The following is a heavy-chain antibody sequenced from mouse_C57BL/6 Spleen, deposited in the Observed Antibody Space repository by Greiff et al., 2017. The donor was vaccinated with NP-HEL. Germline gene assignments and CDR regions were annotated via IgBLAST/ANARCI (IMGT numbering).Heavy chain of an antibody. Sequence: EVKLVESGGDLVKPGGSLKLSCAASGFTFSSYGMSWVRQTPDKRLEWVATISSGGSYTYYPDSVKGRFTISRDNAKNTLYLQMSSLKSEDTAMYYCARQDGNSLDYWGQGTTLTVSS. CDR3: ARQDGNSLDY. J-gene: IGHJ2*01. V-gene: IGHV5-6*01. D-gene: IGHD2-1*01. CDR1: GFTFSSYG. CDR2: ISSGGSYT.